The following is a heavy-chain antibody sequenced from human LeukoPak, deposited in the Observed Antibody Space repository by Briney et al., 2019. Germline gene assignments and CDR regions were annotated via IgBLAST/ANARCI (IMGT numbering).Heavy chain of an antibody. V-gene: IGHV1-18*01. J-gene: IGHJ3*02. CDR2: ISAYNGNT. D-gene: IGHD3-3*01. CDR3: ARELGTIFGVPKEDAFDI. Sequence: GASVKVSCKASGYTFASYGISWVRQAPGQGLEWMGWISAYNGNTNYAQKLQGRVTMTTDTSTSTAYMELRSLRSDDTAVYYCARELGTIFGVPKEDAFDIWGQGTMVTVSS. CDR1: GYTFASYG.